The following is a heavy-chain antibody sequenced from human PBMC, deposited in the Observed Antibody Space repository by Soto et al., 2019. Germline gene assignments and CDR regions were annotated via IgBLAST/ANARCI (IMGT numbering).Heavy chain of an antibody. V-gene: IGHV4-34*01. J-gene: IGHJ4*02. CDR2: INHSGSA. Sequence: PSETLSLTCAVYGGSFSGYYWSWIRQPPGKGLEWIGEINHSGSANYNPSLKSRVTISVDTSKNQFSLKLSSVTAADTAVYYCARTVRRGYSYGLDYWGQGTLVTVSS. D-gene: IGHD5-18*01. CDR1: GGSFSGYY. CDR3: ARTVRRGYSYGLDY.